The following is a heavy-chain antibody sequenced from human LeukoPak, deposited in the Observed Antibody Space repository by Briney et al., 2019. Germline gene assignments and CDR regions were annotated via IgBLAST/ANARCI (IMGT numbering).Heavy chain of an antibody. D-gene: IGHD1-26*01. V-gene: IGHV3-30*19. Sequence: GGSLRLSCAASGFSFSSYGMHWVRQAPGKGLEWVAFIQYDGRNIYYADSVKGRFTISRDNSKNTLYLQMNSLLRAEDTAVYYCARRRDSGSLQHFDHWGQGTLVTVSS. CDR2: IQYDGRNI. CDR3: ARRRDSGSLQHFDH. CDR1: GFSFSSYG. J-gene: IGHJ4*02.